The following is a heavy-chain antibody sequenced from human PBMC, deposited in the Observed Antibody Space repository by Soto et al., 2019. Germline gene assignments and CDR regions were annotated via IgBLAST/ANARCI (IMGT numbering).Heavy chain of an antibody. Sequence: PXVSLRLSCAASGFTFSSYAMSWVRQAPGKGLEWVSAISGSGGSTYYADSVKGRFTISRDNSKNTLYLQMNSLRAEDTAVYYCAKDGPALLSARFDYWGQGTLVTVSS. D-gene: IGHD2-21*02. V-gene: IGHV3-23*01. CDR3: AKDGPALLSARFDY. CDR1: GFTFSSYA. J-gene: IGHJ4*02. CDR2: ISGSGGST.